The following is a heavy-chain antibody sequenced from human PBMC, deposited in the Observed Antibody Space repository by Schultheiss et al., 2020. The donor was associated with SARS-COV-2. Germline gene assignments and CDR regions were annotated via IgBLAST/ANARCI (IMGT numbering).Heavy chain of an antibody. D-gene: IGHD3-10*01. CDR2: IYYSGST. CDR3: ARPCVGGGLVDY. CDR1: GGSISSYY. Sequence: SETLSLTCTVSGGSISSYYWSWIRQPPGKGLEWIGYIYYSGSTNYNPSLKSRVTISVDTSKNQFSLKLSSVTAADTAVYYCARPCVGGGLVDYWGQGTLVTVSS. J-gene: IGHJ4*02. V-gene: IGHV4-59*08.